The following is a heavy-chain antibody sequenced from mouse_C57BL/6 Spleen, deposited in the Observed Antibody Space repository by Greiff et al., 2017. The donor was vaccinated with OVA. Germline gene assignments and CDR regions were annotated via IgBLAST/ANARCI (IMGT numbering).Heavy chain of an antibody. CDR2: IYPGDGDT. Sequence: VQLVESGPELVKPGASVKISCKASGYAFSSSWMNWVKQRPGKGLEWIGRIYPGDGDTNYNGKFKGKATLTADKSSSTAYMQLSSLTSEDSAVYFCARGVYGSRAEAMDYWGQGTSVTVSS. D-gene: IGHD1-1*01. CDR1: GYAFSSSW. CDR3: ARGVYGSRAEAMDY. V-gene: IGHV1-82*01. J-gene: IGHJ4*01.